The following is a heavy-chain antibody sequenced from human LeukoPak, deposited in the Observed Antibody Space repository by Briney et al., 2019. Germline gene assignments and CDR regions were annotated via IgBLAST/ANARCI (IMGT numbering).Heavy chain of an antibody. D-gene: IGHD3-10*01. CDR3: ARNYGSGSYYARYYFDY. J-gene: IGHJ4*02. CDR1: GFTVSSNY. Sequence: GGSLRLSCAASGFTVSSNYMSWVRQAPGKGLEWVSVIYSGGSTYYADSVKGRFTISRDNSKNTLYLQMNSLRAEDTAVYYCARNYGSGSYYARYYFDYWGQGTLVTVSS. CDR2: IYSGGST. V-gene: IGHV3-66*01.